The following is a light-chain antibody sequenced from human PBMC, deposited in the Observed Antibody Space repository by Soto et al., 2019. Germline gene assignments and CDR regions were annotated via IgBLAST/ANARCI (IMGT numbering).Light chain of an antibody. Sequence: QLVLTQSPSASAPLGASVKLTCTLSSGHSRYAIAWHQQQPEKGPRYLMKVNSDGSHNKGDGIPDRFSGSSSGAERYLTISSLQSEDEADYYCQTWGTGIRVFGGGTKLTVL. J-gene: IGLJ3*02. CDR3: QTWGTGIRV. CDR2: VNSDGSH. V-gene: IGLV4-69*01. CDR1: SGHSRYA.